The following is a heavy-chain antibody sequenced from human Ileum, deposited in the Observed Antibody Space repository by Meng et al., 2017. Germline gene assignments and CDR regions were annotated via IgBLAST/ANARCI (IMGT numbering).Heavy chain of an antibody. V-gene: IGHV1-18*01. CDR2: VSTYNDDT. D-gene: IGHD4-17*01. CDR1: GYTFTSTNYG. J-gene: IGHJ4*02. Sequence: QVQLVQSGAEVKKPGASVKVSCKASGYTFTSTNYGISWMRQAPGQGLEWIGWVSTYNDDTNHVQKFQDRVTMTTDTSTSTVYMELRSLRSDDTAVYYCARDQIGDYVWDYWGQGTLVTVSS. CDR3: ARDQIGDYVWDY.